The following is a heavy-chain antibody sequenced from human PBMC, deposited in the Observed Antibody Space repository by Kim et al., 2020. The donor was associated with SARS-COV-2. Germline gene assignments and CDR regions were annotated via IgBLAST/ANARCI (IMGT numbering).Heavy chain of an antibody. V-gene: IGHV3-49*03. CDR3: TRDYPNYYYDSSGPPGDAFDI. D-gene: IGHD3-22*01. J-gene: IGHJ3*02. Sequence: GGSLRLSCTASGFTFGDYAMSWFRQAPGKGLEWVGFIRSKAYGGTTEYAASVKGRFTISRDDSKSIAYLQMNSLKTEDTVVYYCTRDYPNYYYDSSGPPGDAFDIWGQGTMVTVSS. CDR2: IRSKAYGGTT. CDR1: GFTFGDYA.